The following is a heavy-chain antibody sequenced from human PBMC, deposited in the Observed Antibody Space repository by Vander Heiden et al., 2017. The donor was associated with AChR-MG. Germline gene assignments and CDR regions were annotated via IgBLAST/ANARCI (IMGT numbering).Heavy chain of an antibody. D-gene: IGHD2-2*01. CDR2: IYYSGST. CDR1: GGPISSSSYY. CDR3: ARHFGLYPRDAFDI. J-gene: IGHJ3*02. V-gene: IGHV4-39*01. Sequence: QLQLQESGPGLVKPSETLSLTCTVSGGPISSSSYYWGWIRQPPGKGLEWIGSIYYSGSTYYNPSLKSRVTISVDTSKNQFSLKLSSVTAADTAVYYCARHFGLYPRDAFDIWGQGTMVTVSS.